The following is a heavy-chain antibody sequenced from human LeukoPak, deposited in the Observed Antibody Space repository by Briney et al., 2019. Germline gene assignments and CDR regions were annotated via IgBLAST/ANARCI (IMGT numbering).Heavy chain of an antibody. CDR2: INTGASST. J-gene: IGHJ4*02. Sequence: GGSLRLSCTASGFTFSKYLMHCVPEVPGRGLVWVSRINTGASSTTYADSVKGRFTISRDNAKNPLYLTMNSLRVEDTAVYYCARSNEADDYWGQGTLVTVSS. D-gene: IGHD4-11*01. CDR1: GFTFSKYL. V-gene: IGHV3-74*01. CDR3: ARSNEADDY.